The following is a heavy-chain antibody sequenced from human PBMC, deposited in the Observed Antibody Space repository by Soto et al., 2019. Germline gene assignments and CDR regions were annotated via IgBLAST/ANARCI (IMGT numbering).Heavy chain of an antibody. CDR2: IYYSGRT. D-gene: IGHD3-3*01. J-gene: IGHJ2*01. V-gene: IGHV4-30-4*01. CDR1: GGSISSGDYY. Sequence: QVQLQESGPGLVKPSQTLSLTCTVPGGSISSGDYYWSWIRQPPGKGLEWIGYIYYSGRTNYNPSLSSRVTISVDTSKNQFSLNLSSVTAADTAVYYCARIVESDYTLDFELWGRGTLVTVSS. CDR3: ARIVESDYTLDFEL.